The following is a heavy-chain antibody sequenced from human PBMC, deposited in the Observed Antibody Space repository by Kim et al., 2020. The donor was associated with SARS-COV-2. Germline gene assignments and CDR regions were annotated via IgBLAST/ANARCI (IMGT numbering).Heavy chain of an antibody. J-gene: IGHJ4*02. D-gene: IGHD5-12*01. V-gene: IGHV3-15*01. Sequence: APVKGGFPISRDDSKNTLYLQMNSLKTEDTAVYYCIIGLYGGYEPYFDYWGQGTLVTVSS. CDR3: IIGLYGGYEPYFDY.